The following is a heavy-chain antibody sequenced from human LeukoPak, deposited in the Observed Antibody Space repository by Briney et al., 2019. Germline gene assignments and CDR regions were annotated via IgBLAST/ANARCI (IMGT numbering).Heavy chain of an antibody. V-gene: IGHV1-2*02. CDR2: IHPNSGGT. CDR3: ARDRPLDADDYYGFYYFDY. D-gene: IGHD3-10*01. CDR1: GSTFTGYY. Sequence: GASVNVSCTASGSTFTGYYMHWVRQAPGQGLEWMGWIHPNSGGTTHAQKFQGRVTMTRDTSTSTAYMELSRLRSDDTAVYYCARDRPLDADDYYGFYYFDYWGQGTLVTVSS. J-gene: IGHJ4*02.